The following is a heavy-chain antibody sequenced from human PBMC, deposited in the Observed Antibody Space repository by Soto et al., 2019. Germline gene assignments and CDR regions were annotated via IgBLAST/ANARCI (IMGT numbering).Heavy chain of an antibody. Sequence: PGGSLRLSCAASEFTFSNYAMTWVRQAPGKGLEWVSAISGSGGTTYYADSVNGRFTISRDNSKNTLYLQMNSLRAEDTAVYYCAKDFVRYFDWPPSCSYYGMDVWGQGTTVTVSS. CDR3: AKDFVRYFDWPPSCSYYGMDV. D-gene: IGHD3-9*01. J-gene: IGHJ6*02. CDR2: ISGSGGTT. CDR1: EFTFSNYA. V-gene: IGHV3-23*01.